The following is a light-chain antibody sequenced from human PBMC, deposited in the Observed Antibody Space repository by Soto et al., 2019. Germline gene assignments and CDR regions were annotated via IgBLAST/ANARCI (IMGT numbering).Light chain of an antibody. CDR1: SSDVGGYDY. CDR2: EVT. V-gene: IGLV2-8*01. CDR3: SSYTGGNPSYI. J-gene: IGLJ1*01. Sequence: QSVLTQPPSASGSPGQSVTISCTGTSSDVGGYDYVSWYQQHPGKAPKHMIYEVTIRPSGVSDRFSGSKSGNTASLTVSGLQAEDEADYYCSSYTGGNPSYIFGTGPKVTVL.